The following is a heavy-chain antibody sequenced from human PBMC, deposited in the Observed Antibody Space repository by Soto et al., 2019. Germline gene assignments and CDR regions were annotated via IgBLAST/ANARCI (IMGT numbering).Heavy chain of an antibody. J-gene: IGHJ4*02. CDR2: IDPSDSYT. CDR1: GYSFTSYW. V-gene: IGHV5-10-1*01. Sequence: PGESLKISCKGSGYSFTSYWISWVRQMPGKGLEWMGRIDPSDSYTNYSASFQGHVTISADKSISTAYLQWSSLKASDTAMYYCARGVHRIVGATSVDYWGQGTLGRVSS. D-gene: IGHD1-26*01. CDR3: ARGVHRIVGATSVDY.